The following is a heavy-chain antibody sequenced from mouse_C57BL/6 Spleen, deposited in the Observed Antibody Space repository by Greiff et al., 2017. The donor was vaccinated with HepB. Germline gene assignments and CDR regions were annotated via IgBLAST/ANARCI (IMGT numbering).Heavy chain of an antibody. V-gene: IGHV1-53*01. J-gene: IGHJ3*01. CDR3: ARAPSYDYDGGAWFAY. CDR1: GYTFTSYW. Sequence: VQLQQPGTELVKPGASVKLSCKASGYTFTSYWMHWVKQRPGQGLEWIGNINPSNGGTNYNEKFKSKATLTVDKSSSTAYMQLSSLTSEDSAVYYCARAPSYDYDGGAWFAYWGQGTLVTVSA. CDR2: INPSNGGT. D-gene: IGHD2-4*01.